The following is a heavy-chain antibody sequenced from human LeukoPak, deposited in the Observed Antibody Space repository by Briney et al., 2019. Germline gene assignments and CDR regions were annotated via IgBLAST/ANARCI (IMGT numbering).Heavy chain of an antibody. V-gene: IGHV4-61*02. Sequence: SETLSLTCTVSGGSISSGSYYWRWIRQPAGKGLEWIGRIYTSGSTNYNPSLKSRVTISVDTSKNQFSLKLSSVTAADTAVYYCARDRPSSYFDYWGQGTLVTVSS. CDR2: IYTSGST. J-gene: IGHJ4*02. CDR3: ARDRPSSYFDY. CDR1: GGSISSGSYY. D-gene: IGHD6-13*01.